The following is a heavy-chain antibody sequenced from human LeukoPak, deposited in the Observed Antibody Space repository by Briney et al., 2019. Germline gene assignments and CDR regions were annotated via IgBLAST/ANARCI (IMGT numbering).Heavy chain of an antibody. J-gene: IGHJ4*02. CDR2: IVGSGDST. CDR1: GFTFSSFA. CDR3: ARETTGSPGYQLPDY. D-gene: IGHD2-2*01. V-gene: IGHV3-23*01. Sequence: GGSLRLSCAASGFTFSSFAMSWVRQAPGKGLEWVSTIVGSGDSTYYADSVKGRFTISRDNSKNTLYLQMNSLRAEDTAVYYCARETTGSPGYQLPDYWGQGTLVTVSS.